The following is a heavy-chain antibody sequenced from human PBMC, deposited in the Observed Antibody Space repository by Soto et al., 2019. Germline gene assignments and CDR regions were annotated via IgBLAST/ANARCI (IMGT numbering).Heavy chain of an antibody. CDR3: ARHGHRYSSSWYYFGY. J-gene: IGHJ4*02. CDR1: GGSISSYY. D-gene: IGHD6-13*01. V-gene: IGHV4-59*08. CDR2: IYYSGST. Sequence: TSETLSLTCTVSGGSISSYYWSWIRQPPGKGLEWIGYIYYSGSTNYNPSLKSRVTISVDTSKNQFSLKLSSVTAADTAVYYCARHGHRYSSSWYYFGYWGQGTLVTVSS.